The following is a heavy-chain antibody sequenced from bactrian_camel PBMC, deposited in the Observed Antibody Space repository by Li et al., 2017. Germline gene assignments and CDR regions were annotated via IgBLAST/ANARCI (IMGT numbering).Heavy chain of an antibody. Sequence: QLVESGGDSVQVGGTLRLSCVLSGYTYSYPYMGWFRQAPGREREGVAAISTTGGRTIYADVVKGRFTISQDNAKNTVYLQMNSLKPEDTAMYYCAVGLILHGNELDLGRFGFWGQGTQVTVS. CDR2: ISTTGGRT. CDR1: GYTYSYPY. J-gene: IGHJ6*01. D-gene: IGHD6*01. V-gene: IGHV3S28*01. CDR3: AVGLILHGNELDLGRFGF.